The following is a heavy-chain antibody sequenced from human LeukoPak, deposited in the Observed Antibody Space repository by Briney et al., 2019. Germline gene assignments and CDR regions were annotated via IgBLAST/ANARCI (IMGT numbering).Heavy chain of an antibody. Sequence: ASVKVSCKASGYTFTNYNIAWVRQAPGQGLEWMGWISAYNGNTNYAQKLQGRVTMTTDTSTSTAYMELRSLRSDDTAVYYCARATLRYSYRAAFDIWGQGTMVTVSS. D-gene: IGHD3-16*02. CDR3: ARATLRYSYRAAFDI. CDR1: GYTFTNYN. CDR2: ISAYNGNT. J-gene: IGHJ3*02. V-gene: IGHV1-18*01.